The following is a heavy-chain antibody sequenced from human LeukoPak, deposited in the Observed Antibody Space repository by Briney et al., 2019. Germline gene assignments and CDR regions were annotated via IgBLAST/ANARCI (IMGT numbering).Heavy chain of an antibody. CDR2: FDPEDGET. J-gene: IGHJ3*02. CDR1: GYTLTELS. CDR3: ARDRRDGYNNHDAFDI. V-gene: IGHV1-24*01. Sequence: ASVKVSCKVSGYTLTELSMHWVRQAPGKGLEWMGGFDPEDGETIYAQKFQGRVTMTEDTSTDTAYMELSSLRSEDTAVYYCARDRRDGYNNHDAFDIWGQGTMVTVSS. D-gene: IGHD5-24*01.